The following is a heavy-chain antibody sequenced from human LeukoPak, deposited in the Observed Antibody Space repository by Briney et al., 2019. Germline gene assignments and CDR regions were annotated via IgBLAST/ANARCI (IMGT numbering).Heavy chain of an antibody. CDR3: ARLFRYSGSYSFDY. J-gene: IGHJ4*02. V-gene: IGHV4-59*01. CDR1: GGSISSYY. Sequence: PSETLSLTCTVSGGSISSYYWSWIRQPPGKGLEWIGYIHYSGSTNYNPSLRSRVTISLDTPKNQFSLKLTSVTAADAAVYYCARLFRYSGSYSFDYWGQGTLVTVSS. D-gene: IGHD1-26*01. CDR2: IHYSGST.